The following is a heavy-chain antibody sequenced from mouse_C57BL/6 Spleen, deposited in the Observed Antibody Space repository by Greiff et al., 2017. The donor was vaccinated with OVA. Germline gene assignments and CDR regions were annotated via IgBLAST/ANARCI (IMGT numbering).Heavy chain of an antibody. CDR1: GFNIKDDY. CDR3: TTGYYGSSPFDY. J-gene: IGHJ2*01. V-gene: IGHV14-4*01. Sequence: VQLQQSGAELVRPGASVKLSCTASGFNIKDDYMHWVKQRPEQGLEWIGWICPENGDTEYASKFQGKATITADTSSNTAYLQLSSLTSEDTAVYYCTTGYYGSSPFDYWGQGTTLTVSS. CDR2: ICPENGDT. D-gene: IGHD1-1*01.